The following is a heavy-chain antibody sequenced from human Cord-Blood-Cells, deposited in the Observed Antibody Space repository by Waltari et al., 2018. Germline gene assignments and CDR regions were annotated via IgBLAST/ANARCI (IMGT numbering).Heavy chain of an antibody. D-gene: IGHD3-22*01. CDR2: IIPIFGTA. V-gene: IGHV1-69*01. Sequence: QVQLVQSGAEVKKPGSSVKVSCKASGGTFSSYAISWVRQAPGQGLGWMGGIIPIFGTANYAQKFQGRGTITADESTSTAYMELSSLRSEDTAVYYCARETYYYDSSGYSTPYYFDYWGQGTLVTVSS. J-gene: IGHJ4*02. CDR3: ARETYYYDSSGYSTPYYFDY. CDR1: GGTFSSYA.